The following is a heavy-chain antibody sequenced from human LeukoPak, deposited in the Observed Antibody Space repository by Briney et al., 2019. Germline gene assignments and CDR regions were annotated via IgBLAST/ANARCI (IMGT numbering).Heavy chain of an antibody. CDR3: ARVVSAISVWGDYYYYYMDV. CDR2: ISSSGSTI. Sequence: PGGSLRLSCAASGFTFSSYEMNWVRQAPGKRLEWVSYISSSGSTIYYADSVKGRFTISRDNAKNSLYLQMNSLRAEDTAVYYCARVVSAISVWGDYYYYYMDVWGKGTTVTVSS. CDR1: GFTFSSYE. V-gene: IGHV3-48*03. J-gene: IGHJ6*03. D-gene: IGHD6-19*01.